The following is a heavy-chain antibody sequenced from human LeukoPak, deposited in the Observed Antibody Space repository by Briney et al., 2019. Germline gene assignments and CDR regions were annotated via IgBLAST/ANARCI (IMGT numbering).Heavy chain of an antibody. J-gene: IGHJ3*02. CDR1: GFTFSSYG. CDR2: IQYDGSNN. D-gene: IGHD3-22*01. V-gene: IGHV3-30*02. Sequence: PGRSLRLSCAASGFTFSSYGMNWVRQAPGKGLECVAFIQYDGSNNYYADSVKGRFTISRDNSKNTLYLQMNSLRAEDTAVYYCAKYHDSSGYDAFDIWGQGTMVTVSS. CDR3: AKYHDSSGYDAFDI.